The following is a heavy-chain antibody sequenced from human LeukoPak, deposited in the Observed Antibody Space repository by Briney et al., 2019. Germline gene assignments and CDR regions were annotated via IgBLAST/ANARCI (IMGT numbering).Heavy chain of an antibody. D-gene: IGHD7-27*01. Sequence: GGSLRLSCAASGFTFSSYDRNWIRQAPGKGLEWVSGISGSADNTYYADSVRGRFTIFRDNSKNTVYLQMNSLRAEEAAVYYCAKPNWVDYWGQGTLVIVSS. J-gene: IGHJ4*02. CDR2: ISGSADNT. CDR1: GFTFSSYD. CDR3: AKPNWVDY. V-gene: IGHV3-23*01.